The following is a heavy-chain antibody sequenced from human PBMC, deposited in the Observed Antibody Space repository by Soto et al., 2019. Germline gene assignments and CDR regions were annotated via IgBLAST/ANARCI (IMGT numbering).Heavy chain of an antibody. CDR1: GFTFNNYG. CDR2: VSYDGRVQ. V-gene: IGHV3-30*18. D-gene: IGHD6-19*01. CDR3: AKEISPKAGKWYFDL. J-gene: IGHJ2*01. Sequence: QVPLVESGGGVVQPGGSLRLSSAASGFTFNNYGMHWVRQAPGEGLEWVAVVSYDGRVQYYADSAKGRFTISRDNSKNTLYLQMNSLRDDDTAVYYCAKEISPKAGKWYFDLWGRGTLVTVSS.